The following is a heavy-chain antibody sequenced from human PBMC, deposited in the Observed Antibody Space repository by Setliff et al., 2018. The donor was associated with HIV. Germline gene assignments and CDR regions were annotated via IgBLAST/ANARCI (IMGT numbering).Heavy chain of an antibody. CDR3: AKPLTQWGVSPYHYAVDV. V-gene: IGHV3-23*01. J-gene: IGHJ6*02. D-gene: IGHD1-26*01. Sequence: PGGSLRLSCAASGFTFSDYAMSWVRQAPGKGLEWVSAIGGSTGSTYYADSVKGRFTISTDNSKNTLYPQMNSLRAEDTAVYYCAKPLTQWGVSPYHYAVDVWGQGTTVTVSS. CDR1: GFTFSDYA. CDR2: IGGSTGST.